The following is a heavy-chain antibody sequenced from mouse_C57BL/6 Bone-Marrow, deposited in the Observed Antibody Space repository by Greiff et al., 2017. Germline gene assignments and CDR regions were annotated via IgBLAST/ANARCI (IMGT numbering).Heavy chain of an antibody. CDR1: GYTFTDYY. D-gene: IGHD1-1*01. CDR3: ARDYYGSSRYFDY. Sequence: EVQLQQSGPELVKPGASVKISCKASGYTFTDYYMNWVKQSHGQSLEWIGDINPNNGGTSYNQKLKGKATLTVDKSSSTAYMELRSLTSEDSAVYYCARDYYGSSRYFDYWGQGTILTVSS. V-gene: IGHV1-26*01. CDR2: INPNNGGT. J-gene: IGHJ2*01.